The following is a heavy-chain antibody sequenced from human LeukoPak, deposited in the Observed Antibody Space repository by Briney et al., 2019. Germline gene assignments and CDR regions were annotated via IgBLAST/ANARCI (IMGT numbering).Heavy chain of an antibody. J-gene: IGHJ4*02. CDR1: GGSISSGDYY. Sequence: PSETLSLTCTVSGGSISSGDYYWSCIRQPPGKGLECIGYIYYSGSTYYNPSLKSRVTISVDTSKNQFSLKLSSVTAADTAVYYCARGLSYGDYSGGYWGQGTLVTVSS. CDR2: IYYSGST. V-gene: IGHV4-30-4*01. CDR3: ARGLSYGDYSGGY. D-gene: IGHD4-17*01.